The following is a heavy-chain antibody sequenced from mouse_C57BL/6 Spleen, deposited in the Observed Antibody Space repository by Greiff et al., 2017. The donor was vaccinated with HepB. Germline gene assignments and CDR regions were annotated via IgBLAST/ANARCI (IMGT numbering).Heavy chain of an antibody. J-gene: IGHJ4*01. CDR3: ARITTVVAEAMDY. CDR1: GFNIKNTY. V-gene: IGHV14-3*01. Sequence: EVQGVESVAELVRPGASVKLSCTASGFNIKNTYMHWVKQRPEQGLEWIGRIDPANGNTKYAPKFQGKATITADTSSNTAYLQLSSLTSEDTAIYYCARITTVVAEAMDYWGQGTSVTVSS. D-gene: IGHD1-1*01. CDR2: IDPANGNT.